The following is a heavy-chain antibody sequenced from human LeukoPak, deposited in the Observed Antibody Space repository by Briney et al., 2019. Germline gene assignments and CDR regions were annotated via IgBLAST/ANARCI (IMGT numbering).Heavy chain of an antibody. V-gene: IGHV3-53*01. Sequence: GGSLRLSCAASRFTFSDYWMHWVRQAPGRGLVWVSAVYDGDTTYYADSVKGRFTISRDNSKNTLYLQINSLRVEDTAVYFCARDRLLYLDYWGQGTPVTVSS. D-gene: IGHD2-21*02. CDR2: VYDGDTT. CDR1: RFTFSDYW. J-gene: IGHJ4*02. CDR3: ARDRLLYLDY.